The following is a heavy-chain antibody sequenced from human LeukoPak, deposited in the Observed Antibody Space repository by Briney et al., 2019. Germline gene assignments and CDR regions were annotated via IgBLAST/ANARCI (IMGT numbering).Heavy chain of an antibody. J-gene: IGHJ4*02. CDR3: VKEYHSRGFGAYFDY. CDR2: ISSDRSIK. CDR1: KFTFSHYG. Sequence: QPGGSLRLSCTASKFTFSHYGMQWVRQAPGKGLEWVAVISSDRSIKVYADSVKSRFTLSRDNSINTVDLQMNSLRAEDTAVYYCVKEYHSRGFGAYFDYWGQGTLVTVSS. V-gene: IGHV3-30*18. D-gene: IGHD3-3*01.